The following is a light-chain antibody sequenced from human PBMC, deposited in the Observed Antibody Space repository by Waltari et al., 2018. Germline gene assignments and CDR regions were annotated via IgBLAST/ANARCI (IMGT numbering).Light chain of an antibody. Sequence: QSALTQPASVSGSPGQSISISCTGTSSDVGSYNLVSWYQQHPDKAPKLMIYEDTKRPSGVSNRFSGSKSGTTASLTISWLQAEDEADYYCCSYAGSSTLVFGGGTKLTVL. CDR1: SSDVGSYNL. V-gene: IGLV2-23*01. J-gene: IGLJ3*02. CDR2: EDT. CDR3: CSYAGSSTLV.